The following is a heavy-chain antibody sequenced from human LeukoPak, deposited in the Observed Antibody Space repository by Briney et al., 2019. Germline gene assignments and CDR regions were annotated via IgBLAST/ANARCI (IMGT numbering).Heavy chain of an antibody. V-gene: IGHV1-18*01. CDR1: GDTFTSYG. Sequence: VASVKVSCKAYGDTFTSYGISWVRQAPGQGLEWMGGISAYNGNTNYAQKLQGRVTMTTDTSTSTAYMELRSLRSDDTAVYYCARVLQYYYDSSGYYGDYWGQGTLVTVSS. CDR3: ARVLQYYYDSSGYYGDY. D-gene: IGHD3-22*01. CDR2: ISAYNGNT. J-gene: IGHJ4*02.